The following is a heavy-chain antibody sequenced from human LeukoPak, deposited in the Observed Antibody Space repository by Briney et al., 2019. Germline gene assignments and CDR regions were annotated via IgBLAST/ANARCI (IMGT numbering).Heavy chain of an antibody. CDR2: IYYSGST. CDR3: ARGPPHGTMVGYYYYYMDV. CDR1: GGSLSGYY. D-gene: IGHD4/OR15-4a*01. V-gene: IGHV4-59*01. J-gene: IGHJ6*03. Sequence: SETLSLTCTVSGGSLSGYYWSWIRQPHGKGLEWIGYIYYSGSTNYNPPLKSRVTISVDTSKNQFSLKLSSVTAADTAVYYCARGPPHGTMVGYYYYYMDVWGKGTTVTVSS.